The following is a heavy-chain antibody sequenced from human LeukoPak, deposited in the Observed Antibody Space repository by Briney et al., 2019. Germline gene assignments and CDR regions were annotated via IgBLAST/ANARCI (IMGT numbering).Heavy chain of an antibody. CDR1: GFTFSSYA. V-gene: IGHV3-23*01. D-gene: IGHD3-22*01. CDR3: ARTITMIATFAFDI. Sequence: GGSLRLSCAASGFTFSSYAMSWVRQAPGKGLEWVSAISGSGGSTYYADSVKGRFTISRDNAKNSLYLQMNSLRAEDTAVYYCARTITMIATFAFDIWGQGTMATVSS. J-gene: IGHJ3*02. CDR2: ISGSGGST.